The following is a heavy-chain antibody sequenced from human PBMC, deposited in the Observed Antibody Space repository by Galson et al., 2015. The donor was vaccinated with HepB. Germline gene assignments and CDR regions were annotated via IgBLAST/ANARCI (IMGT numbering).Heavy chain of an antibody. D-gene: IGHD4-17*01. J-gene: IGHJ4*02. CDR1: GFTFSNYA. CDR3: AKEDGDSGIDY. CDR2: ITGTGGST. V-gene: IGHV3-23*01. Sequence: SLRLSCAASGFTFSNYAMSWVRQAPGKGLQWVSAITGTGGSTYNADSVKGRFTISRDNSKNTLYLQMNNLRAEDTAIYYCAKEDGDSGIDYWGQGTLVTVSS.